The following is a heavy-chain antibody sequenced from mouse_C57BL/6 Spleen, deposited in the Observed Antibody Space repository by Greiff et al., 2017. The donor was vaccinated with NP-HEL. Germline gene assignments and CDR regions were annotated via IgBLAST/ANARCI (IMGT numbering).Heavy chain of an antibody. CDR2: IDPSDSYT. CDR1: GYTFTSYW. D-gene: IGHD2-5*01. CDR3: ARWGDYSNYAEDY. Sequence: QVQLQQPGAELVMPGASVKLSCKASGYTFTSYWMHWVKQRPGQGLEWIGEIDPSDSYTNYNQKFKGKSTLTVDKSSSTAYMPLSSLTSEDSAVYYCARWGDYSNYAEDYWGQGTSVTVSS. J-gene: IGHJ4*01. V-gene: IGHV1-69*01.